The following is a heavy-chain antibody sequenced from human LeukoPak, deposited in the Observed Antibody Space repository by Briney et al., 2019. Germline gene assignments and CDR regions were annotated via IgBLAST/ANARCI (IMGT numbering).Heavy chain of an antibody. CDR3: ASSIVVVPAAFDY. D-gene: IGHD2-2*01. V-gene: IGHV4-30-2*01. J-gene: IGHJ4*02. CDR2: IYHSGST. CDR1: GGSISSGGYS. Sequence: SQTLSLTCAVSGGSISSGGYSWSWIRQPPGKGLEWIGYIYHSGSTYYNPSLKSRVTISVDRSKNQFSLKLSSVTAADTAVYYCASSIVVVPAAFDYWGQGTLVTVSS.